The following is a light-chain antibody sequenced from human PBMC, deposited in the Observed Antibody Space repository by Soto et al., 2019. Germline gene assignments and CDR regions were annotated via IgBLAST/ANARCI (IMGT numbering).Light chain of an antibody. CDR1: QSISTW. Sequence: DIQMTQSPSTLSASLGDRVTITCRASQSISTWLAWYQQRPGKAPKVLIYKASTLESGVPSRFSGSGSGTEFALTISSLQPDDLATYYCQQYISETWTFGQGTKVDIK. J-gene: IGKJ1*01. CDR2: KAS. CDR3: QQYISETWT. V-gene: IGKV1-5*03.